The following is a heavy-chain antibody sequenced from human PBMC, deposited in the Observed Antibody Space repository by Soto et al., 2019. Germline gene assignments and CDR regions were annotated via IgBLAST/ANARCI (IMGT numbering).Heavy chain of an antibody. V-gene: IGHV3-21*01. CDR1: GFTFSSYN. J-gene: IGHJ4*02. CDR2: ITSSSSYI. Sequence: PGGSLRLSCAAPGFTFSSYNMNWVRQAPGRGLEWVSSITSSSSYIYYADSVKGRFTISRDNAKNSLFLQMNSLRAEDTALYYCARDCCYGGNQGCDDWGQGT. D-gene: IGHD2-15*01. CDR3: ARDCCYGGNQGCDD.